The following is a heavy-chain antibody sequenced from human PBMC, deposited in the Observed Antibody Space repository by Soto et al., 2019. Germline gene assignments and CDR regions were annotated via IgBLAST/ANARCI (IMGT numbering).Heavy chain of an antibody. CDR3: ARVDSSGRSLYYYYYYGMDV. CDR2: INPNSGGT. Sequence: GSVKVSCKASRDTFACCSMLWVRQAPGQGLEWMGWINPNSGGTNYAQKFQGWVTMTRDTSISTAYMELSSLRSEGTAVYYCARVDSSGRSLYYYYYYGMDVWGQGTTVTVPS. D-gene: IGHD6-19*01. V-gene: IGHV1-2*04. CDR1: RDTFACCS. J-gene: IGHJ6*02.